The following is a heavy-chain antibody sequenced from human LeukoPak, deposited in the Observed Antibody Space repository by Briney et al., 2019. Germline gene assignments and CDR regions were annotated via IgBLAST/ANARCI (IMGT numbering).Heavy chain of an antibody. CDR3: ARVGGTNYYYYGMDV. V-gene: IGHV4-59*01. J-gene: IGHJ6*02. CDR1: GGSISNYY. Sequence: SETLSLTCTVSGGSISNYYWSWIRQPPGKGLEWIGYIYYSGSTNYNPSLKSRVTISVDTSKNQFSLKLSSVTAADTAVYYYARVGGTNYYYYGMDVWGQGTTVTVSS. CDR2: IYYSGST. D-gene: IGHD1-26*01.